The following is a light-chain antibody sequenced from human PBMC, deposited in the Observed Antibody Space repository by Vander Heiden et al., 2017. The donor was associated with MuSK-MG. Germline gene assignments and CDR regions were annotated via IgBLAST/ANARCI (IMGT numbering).Light chain of an antibody. J-gene: IGLJ2*01. Sequence: QSPLTQPPSVSRSPAQSVTLSCTETSSAVGGYNYVTWYQQHPGKAPKLMIYDVSNRPSGVSNRFSGSKSGNTASLTISGLQAEDEAHYYCSSYTSSSTVVFGGGTKLTVL. CDR2: DVS. CDR1: SSAVGGYNY. CDR3: SSYTSSSTVV. V-gene: IGLV2-14*03.